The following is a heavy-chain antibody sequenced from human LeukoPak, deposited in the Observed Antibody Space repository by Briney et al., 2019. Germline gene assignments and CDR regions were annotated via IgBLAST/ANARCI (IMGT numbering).Heavy chain of an antibody. Sequence: GGSLRLSCAASGFTFSSYGMHWVRQAPGKGLEWVAVISYDGSNKYYADSVKGRFTISRDNSKNTLYLQMNSLRAEGTAVYYCAKEVAGYFDYWGQGTLVTVSS. CDR3: AKEVAGYFDY. CDR2: ISYDGSNK. J-gene: IGHJ4*02. V-gene: IGHV3-30*18. D-gene: IGHD6-19*01. CDR1: GFTFSSYG.